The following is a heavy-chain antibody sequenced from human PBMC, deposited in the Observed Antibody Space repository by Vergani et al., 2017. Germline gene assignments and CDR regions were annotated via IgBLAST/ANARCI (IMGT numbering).Heavy chain of an antibody. CDR2: INHSGST. J-gene: IGHJ6*02. V-gene: IGHV4-34*01. CDR3: ARGRARGYSGYERCYYGMDV. CDR1: GWSFSGYY. Sequence: QVHLQQWGAGLLKPSETLSLTCAVYGWSFSGYYWSWIRQPPGKGLEWNGEINHSGSTNYNPSLKSRVTISVDTSKNQFYLKLRSVTAAATAVYYCARGRARGYSGYERCYYGMDVWGQGTTVTVSS. D-gene: IGHD5-12*01.